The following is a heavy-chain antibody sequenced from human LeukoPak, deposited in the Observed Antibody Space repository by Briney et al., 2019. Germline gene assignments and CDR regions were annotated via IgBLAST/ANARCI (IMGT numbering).Heavy chain of an antibody. J-gene: IGHJ4*02. V-gene: IGHV3-30*02. D-gene: IGHD3-10*01. CDR3: AKGKGPSPMVWGLGFDY. Sequence: GGSLRLSCAASGFILNSYGMHWLDQAPGKGLEGMAFVAYDGSTKYYADSVEGRFTISRDNSKNTLYLQMNSPRTEANALYYCAKGKGPSPMVWGLGFDYWGQGTLVTVSS. CDR2: VAYDGSTK. CDR1: GFILNSYG.